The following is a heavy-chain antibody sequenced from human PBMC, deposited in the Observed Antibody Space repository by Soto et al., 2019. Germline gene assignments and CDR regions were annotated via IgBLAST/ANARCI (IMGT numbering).Heavy chain of an antibody. CDR3: ARGATGSSRAFDI. CDR2: ISSSSSYI. CDR1: GFTFSSYS. V-gene: IGHV3-21*01. Sequence: EVQLVESAGGLVKPGGSLRLSCAASGFTFSSYSMNWVRQAPGKGLEWVSSISSSSSYIYYAASVKGRFTISRDNAKNSLYLQMNSLRAEDTAVYYCARGATGSSRAFDIWGQGTMVTVSS. D-gene: IGHD6-6*01. J-gene: IGHJ3*02.